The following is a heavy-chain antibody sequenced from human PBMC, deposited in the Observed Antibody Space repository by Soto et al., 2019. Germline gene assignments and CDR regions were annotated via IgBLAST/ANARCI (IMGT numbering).Heavy chain of an antibody. J-gene: IGHJ5*02. CDR1: GGSISSGGYY. Sequence: SETLSLTCTVSGGSISSGGYYWSWIRQHPGKGLEWIGYIYYSGSTYYNPSLKSRVTISVDTSKNQFSLKLSSVTAADTAVYYCARVVRDTAMFIPSWFDPWGQGTLVTVSS. D-gene: IGHD5-18*01. CDR3: ARVVRDTAMFIPSWFDP. CDR2: IYYSGST. V-gene: IGHV4-31*03.